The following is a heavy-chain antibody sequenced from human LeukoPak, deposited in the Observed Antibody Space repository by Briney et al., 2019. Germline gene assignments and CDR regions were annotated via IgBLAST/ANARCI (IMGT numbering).Heavy chain of an antibody. CDR2: ISWDGGST. D-gene: IGHD3-10*01. Sequence: GGSLRLSCAGSGFTFDDYTMHWVRQAPGKGLEWVALISWDGGSTYYADSVKGRFTISRDNSKNSLYLQMNSLRTEDTALYYCAKGGTMVRGAMRYWGQGTLVTVSS. CDR3: AKGGTMVRGAMRY. J-gene: IGHJ4*02. V-gene: IGHV3-43*01. CDR1: GFTFDDYT.